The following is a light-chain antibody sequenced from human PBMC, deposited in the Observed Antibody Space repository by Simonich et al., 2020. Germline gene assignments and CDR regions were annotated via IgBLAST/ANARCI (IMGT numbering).Light chain of an antibody. CDR3: SSYTSSSTLV. CDR1: SSDVGGYNY. Sequence: QSALTQPASVSGSPGQSITISCTGTSSDVGGYNYVSWYQQHPGKAPKLMIYDVIKRPSGVSNRFSGSKSGNTASLTISGLQAEDEAEYYCSSYTSSSTLVFGGGTKLTVL. V-gene: IGLV2-14*01. J-gene: IGLJ2*01. CDR2: DVI.